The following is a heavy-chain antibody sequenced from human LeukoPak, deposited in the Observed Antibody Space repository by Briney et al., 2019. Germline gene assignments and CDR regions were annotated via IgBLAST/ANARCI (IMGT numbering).Heavy chain of an antibody. CDR3: ARGGGYCSGGSCYSSVPSAYYYFDY. CDR1: GYTFTGYY. V-gene: IGHV1-2*04. D-gene: IGHD2-15*01. CDR2: INPNSGGT. Sequence: GASVKVSCKASGYTFTGYYMHWVRQAPGQGLEWMGWINPNSGGTNYAQKFQGWVTMTRDTSISTAYMELSRLRSDDTAVYYCARGGGYCSGGSCYSSVPSAYYYFDYWGQGTLVTVSS. J-gene: IGHJ4*02.